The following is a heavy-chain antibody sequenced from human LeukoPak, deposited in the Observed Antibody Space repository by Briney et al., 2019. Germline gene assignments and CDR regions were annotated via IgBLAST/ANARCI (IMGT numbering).Heavy chain of an antibody. CDR3: AKTQYSSSWYRDYYYYGMDV. J-gene: IGHJ6*04. CDR1: GFTFNTYA. CDR2: ISGSGGST. D-gene: IGHD6-13*01. Sequence: GGSLRLSCAASGFTFNTYAMSWVRQAPGKGLEWVSAISGSGGSTYYADSVKGRFTISRDNSKNTLYLQMNSLRAEDTAVYYCAKTQYSSSWYRDYYYYGMDVWGKGTTVTVSS. V-gene: IGHV3-23*01.